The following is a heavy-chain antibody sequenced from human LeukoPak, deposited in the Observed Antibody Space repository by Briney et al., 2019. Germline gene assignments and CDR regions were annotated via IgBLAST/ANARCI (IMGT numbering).Heavy chain of an antibody. D-gene: IGHD6-19*01. Sequence: SETLSLTCTVSGGSISSSSYYWGWIRQPPGKGLEWIGFIYYSGSTYYNPSLKSRVSISVDTSKNQFSLKLSSVTAADTAVYYCADVGSSSGLDYWGQGTLVTVSS. CDR3: ADVGSSSGLDY. CDR2: IYYSGST. J-gene: IGHJ4*02. V-gene: IGHV4-39*07. CDR1: GGSISSSSYY.